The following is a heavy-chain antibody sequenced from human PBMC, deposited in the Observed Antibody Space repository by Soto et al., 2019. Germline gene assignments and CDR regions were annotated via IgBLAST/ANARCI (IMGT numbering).Heavy chain of an antibody. J-gene: IGHJ3*02. CDR1: GFTFSSYS. Sequence: GGSLRLSCAASGFTFSSYSMNWVRQAPGKGLEWVSSISSSSSYIYYADSVKGRFTISRDNAKNSLYLQMNSLRAEDTAVYYCARDTGRYCSSTSCSNDAFDIWGQGTMVTVSS. D-gene: IGHD2-2*01. CDR3: ARDTGRYCSSTSCSNDAFDI. V-gene: IGHV3-21*01. CDR2: ISSSSSYI.